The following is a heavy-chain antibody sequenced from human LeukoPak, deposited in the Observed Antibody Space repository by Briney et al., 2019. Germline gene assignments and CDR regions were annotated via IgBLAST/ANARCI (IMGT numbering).Heavy chain of an antibody. CDR1: GGSFSGYY. CDR3: ARAGDSSGYSDY. V-gene: IGHV4-34*01. Sequence: AETLSLTCAVYGGSFSGYYWSWIRQPPEKGLEWIGEINHSGRTNYNPSLKSRVTISVDTSKNQFSLQLSSVTAADTAVYYCARAGDSSGYSDYWGQGTLVTVSS. J-gene: IGHJ4*02. D-gene: IGHD3-22*01. CDR2: INHSGRT.